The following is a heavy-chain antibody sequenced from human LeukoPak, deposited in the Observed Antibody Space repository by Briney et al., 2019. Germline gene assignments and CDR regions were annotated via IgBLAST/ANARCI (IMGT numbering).Heavy chain of an antibody. J-gene: IGHJ6*02. CDR3: AREASYYDFWSGYWGPYYYYGMDV. D-gene: IGHD3-3*01. CDR1: GGSISSYY. CDR2: IYYSGST. Sequence: SETLSLTCTVSGGSISSYYWSWIRQPPGKGLEWIGYIYYSGSTNYNPSLKSRVTISVDTSKNQFSLKLSSVTAADTAVYYCAREASYYDFWSGYWGPYYYYGMDVWGQGTTVTVSS. V-gene: IGHV4-59*12.